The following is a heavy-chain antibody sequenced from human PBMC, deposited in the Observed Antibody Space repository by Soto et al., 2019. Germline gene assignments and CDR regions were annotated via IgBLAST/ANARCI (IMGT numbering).Heavy chain of an antibody. CDR2: MYYSGST. V-gene: IGHV4-59*11. CDR3: TRGPYYDLIWNYYYMDV. J-gene: IGHJ6*03. Sequence: QVQLQESGPGLVKPSETLSLSCSVSGCSISGHYWSWVRQTPGKGLEWIGYMYYSGSTNYNPSLTSPVTISLDTSKNHFSLRLTSVTADDTAVYYCTRGPYYDLIWNYYYMDVWGKGTTVTVSS. D-gene: IGHD3-16*01. CDR1: GCSISGHY.